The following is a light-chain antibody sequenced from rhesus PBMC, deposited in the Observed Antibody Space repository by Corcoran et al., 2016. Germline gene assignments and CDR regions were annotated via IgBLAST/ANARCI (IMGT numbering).Light chain of an antibody. CDR3: PHGYGTPFT. V-gene: IGKV1-74*01. Sequence: DIQMTQSPSSLSASVGDRGTITCRASENVNNYLNWYQQKPGKAPKLLIYKASTLQSGVPSRFSGSGSRENYTFTIRSLQPVDVSTYYCPHGYGTPFTFGPGTKLDIK. J-gene: IGKJ3*01. CDR1: ENVNNY. CDR2: KAS.